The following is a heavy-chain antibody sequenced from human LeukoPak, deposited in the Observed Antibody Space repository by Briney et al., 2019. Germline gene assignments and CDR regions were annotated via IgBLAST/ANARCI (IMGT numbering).Heavy chain of an antibody. Sequence: PGGSLRLSCAAPGFTFSGYDMNWVRQAPGKGLEWVSSITSSSSYIYYADSVKGRFTISRDNAKNSLFLQMNSLRAEDTAVYYCARAGSSWYYFDYWGQGTLVTVSS. J-gene: IGHJ4*02. V-gene: IGHV3-21*01. CDR1: GFTFSGYD. D-gene: IGHD6-13*01. CDR2: ITSSSSYI. CDR3: ARAGSSWYYFDY.